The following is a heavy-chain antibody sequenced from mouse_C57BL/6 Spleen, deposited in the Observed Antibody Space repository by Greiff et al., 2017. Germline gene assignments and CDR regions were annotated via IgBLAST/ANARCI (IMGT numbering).Heavy chain of an antibody. CDR1: GYSFTDYN. CDR2: INPNYGTT. D-gene: IGHD1-1*01. Sequence: LVESGPELVKPGASVKISCKASGYSFTDYNMNWVKQSNGKSLEWIGVINPNYGTTSYNQKFKGKATLTVDQSSSTAYMQLNSLTSEDSAVYDCAALITTVVDPDYAMDYWGQGTSVTVSS. V-gene: IGHV1-39*01. J-gene: IGHJ4*01. CDR3: AALITTVVDPDYAMDY.